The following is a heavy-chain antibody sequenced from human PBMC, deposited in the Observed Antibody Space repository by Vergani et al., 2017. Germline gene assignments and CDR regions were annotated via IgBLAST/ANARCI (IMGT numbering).Heavy chain of an antibody. CDR2: IILIVGTA. D-gene: IGHD2-15*01. V-gene: IGHV1-69*01. CDR3: AGRPDCSGGSCCPYWYYGMDF. J-gene: IGHJ6*02. CDR1: GGTFSSYA. Sequence: QVQLVQSGAEVKKPGSSVKVSCKASGGTFSSYAISWVRQAPGQGLEWMGGIILIVGTANYAQKFQGRVTITADESTSTAYMELSSQRSEDTAVYYCAGRPDCSGGSCCPYWYYGMDFWGQGTTVTVSS.